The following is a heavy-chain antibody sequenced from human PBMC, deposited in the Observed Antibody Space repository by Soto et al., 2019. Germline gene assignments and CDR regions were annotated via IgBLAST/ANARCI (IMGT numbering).Heavy chain of an antibody. CDR1: GYTFTDYY. Sequence: QVQLVQSGAEVKKPGASVKVSCKASGYTFTDYYMHWVRQAPGQGLEWMGWINPNSGGTNYAQKFQGRVTMTRDTSISTAYMELNRLRSDDTAVYYCARDQSPSSGCPCMDVWGQVTTVTVSS. D-gene: IGHD6-19*01. V-gene: IGHV1-2*02. CDR3: ARDQSPSSGCPCMDV. CDR2: INPNSGGT. J-gene: IGHJ6*02.